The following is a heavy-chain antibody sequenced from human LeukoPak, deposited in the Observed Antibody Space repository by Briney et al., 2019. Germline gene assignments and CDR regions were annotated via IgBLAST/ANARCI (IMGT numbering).Heavy chain of an antibody. V-gene: IGHV3-48*02. Sequence: PGGSLRLSCAASGFTISSYSMNWVRQGPGKGLEWVSHISGSGSTIYYADSVKGRFTISRDNAKNSLYLQMNSLRDEDTAVYYCARGSSVADYWGQGTLVTVSS. CDR2: ISGSGSTI. J-gene: IGHJ4*02. CDR1: GFTISSYS. CDR3: ARGSSVADY. D-gene: IGHD4-23*01.